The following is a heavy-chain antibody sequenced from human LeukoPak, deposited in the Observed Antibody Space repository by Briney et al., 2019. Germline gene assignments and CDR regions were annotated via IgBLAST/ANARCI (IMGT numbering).Heavy chain of an antibody. D-gene: IGHD5-12*01. CDR3: ARDIGIVATRAYYYYYGMDV. V-gene: IGHV1-18*01. J-gene: IGHJ6*02. CDR1: GYTFTSYG. CDR2: ISAYNGNT. Sequence: ASVKVSCKASGYTFTSYGISWVRQAPGQGLEWMGWISAYNGNTNYAQKLQGRVTMTTDTSTSTAYMELRSLRSDDTAVYYCARDIGIVATRAYYYYYGMDVWGQGTTVTVSS.